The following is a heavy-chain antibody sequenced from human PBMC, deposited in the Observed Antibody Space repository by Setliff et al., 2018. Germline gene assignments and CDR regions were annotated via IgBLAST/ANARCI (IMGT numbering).Heavy chain of an antibody. D-gene: IGHD3-3*01. CDR1: GGSISSGGYY. V-gene: IGHV4-31*03. J-gene: IGHJ6*03. CDR3: ARVTGFSYMDV. CDR2: IYYSGSTS. Sequence: SETLSLTCTVSGGSISSGGYYWSWIRQHPGKGLEWIGYIYYSGSTSYYNPSLKSRVTISVDTAKNQISLRLSSVTAADTAVYFCARVTGFSYMDVWGKGTTVTVSS.